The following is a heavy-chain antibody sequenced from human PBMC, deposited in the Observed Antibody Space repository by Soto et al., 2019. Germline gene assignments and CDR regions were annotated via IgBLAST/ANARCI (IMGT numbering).Heavy chain of an antibody. J-gene: IGHJ6*02. CDR2: ISGSGGST. CDR3: AKVFGDYYYGMDV. Sequence: EVQLLESGGGLVQPGGSLRLSCAASGFTFSSYAMSWVRQAPGKGLEWVSAISGSGGSTYYADSVKGRFTISRDNSKNTLYLQMNSLSAEDTAVYYCAKVFGDYYYGMDVWGQGTTVTVSS. V-gene: IGHV3-23*01. CDR1: GFTFSSYA. D-gene: IGHD3-10*01.